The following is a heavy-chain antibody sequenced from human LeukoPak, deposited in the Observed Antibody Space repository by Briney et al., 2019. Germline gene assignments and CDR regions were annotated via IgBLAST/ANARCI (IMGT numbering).Heavy chain of an antibody. CDR3: ARVIPPEAGTTIWFDP. D-gene: IGHD1-7*01. V-gene: IGHV4-4*07. CDR1: GGSISSYY. J-gene: IGHJ5*02. CDR2: IYTSGST. Sequence: SETLSLTCTVSGGSISSYYWSWIRQPAGKGLEWIGRIYTSGSTNYNPSLKSRVTMSVDTSKNQFSLKLSSVTAADTAVYYCARVIPPEAGTTIWFDPWGQGTLVTVSS.